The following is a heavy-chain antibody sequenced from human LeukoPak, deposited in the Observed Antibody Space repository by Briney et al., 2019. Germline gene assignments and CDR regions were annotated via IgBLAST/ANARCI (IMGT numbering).Heavy chain of an antibody. Sequence: SETLSLTCTVSGGSISSYSWSWIRQSPGKGLEWIGYVYYNGYTNYNPSLKSRVTISLDTSKNQFSLKLTSVTAADTAVYYCARGVNYYGSGSYHFDYWGQGTLVTVSS. CDR3: ARGVNYYGSGSYHFDY. V-gene: IGHV4-59*01. D-gene: IGHD3-10*01. CDR1: GGSISSYS. J-gene: IGHJ4*02. CDR2: VYYNGYT.